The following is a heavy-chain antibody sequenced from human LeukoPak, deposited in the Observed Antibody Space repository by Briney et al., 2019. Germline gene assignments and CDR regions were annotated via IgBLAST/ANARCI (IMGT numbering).Heavy chain of an antibody. CDR3: ARPPHIAAAGSFDY. CDR2: INHSGST. D-gene: IGHD6-13*01. CDR1: GGSFSGYY. V-gene: IGHV4-34*01. J-gene: IGHJ4*02. Sequence: SETLSLTCAVYGGSFSGYYWSWIRQPPGKGLEWIGEINHSGSTNYNPSLKSRVTISVDTSKNQFSLKLSSVTAADTAVYYCARPPHIAAAGSFDYWGQGTLVTVSS.